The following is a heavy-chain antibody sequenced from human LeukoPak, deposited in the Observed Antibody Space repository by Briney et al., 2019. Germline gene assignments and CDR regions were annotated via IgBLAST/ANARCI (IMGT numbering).Heavy chain of an antibody. CDR3: AKDPLSGWYREALSYGMDV. D-gene: IGHD6-19*01. CDR1: GFTFSSYA. V-gene: IGHV3-23*01. CDR2: ISGSGGST. J-gene: IGHJ6*02. Sequence: GGSLRLSCAASGFTFSSYAMSWVRQAPGKGLEWVSAISGSGGSTYYADSVKGRFTISRDNSKNTPYLQMNSLRAEDTAVYYCAKDPLSGWYREALSYGMDVWGQGTTVTVSS.